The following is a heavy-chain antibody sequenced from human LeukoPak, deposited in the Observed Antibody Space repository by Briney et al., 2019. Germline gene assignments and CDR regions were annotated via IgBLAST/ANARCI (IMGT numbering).Heavy chain of an antibody. Sequence: ASETLSLTCTVSGGSISSYYWSWIRQPAGKGLEWIGRIYTSGSTNYNPSLKSRVTISVDTSKNQFSLKLSSVTAADTAVYYCAKLTSLPWELQLDYWGQGTLVTVSS. CDR1: GGSISSYY. CDR3: AKLTSLPWELQLDY. V-gene: IGHV4-4*07. CDR2: IYTSGST. D-gene: IGHD1-26*01. J-gene: IGHJ4*02.